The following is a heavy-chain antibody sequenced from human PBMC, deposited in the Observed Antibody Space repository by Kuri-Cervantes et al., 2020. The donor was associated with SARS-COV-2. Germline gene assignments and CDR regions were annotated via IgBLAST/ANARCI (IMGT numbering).Heavy chain of an antibody. CDR3: ARDYYDSSGYGYYYYMDV. CDR2: IYNSGST. Sequence: GSLRLSCTVSGGFISSYYWSWIRHPPGKGLEWIGYIYNSGSTNYNPSLKSRVTISVDTSKNQFSLKLSSVTAADTAEYYCARDYYDSSGYGYYYYMDVWGKGTTVTVSS. J-gene: IGHJ6*03. V-gene: IGHV4-59*13. CDR1: GGFISSYY. D-gene: IGHD3-22*01.